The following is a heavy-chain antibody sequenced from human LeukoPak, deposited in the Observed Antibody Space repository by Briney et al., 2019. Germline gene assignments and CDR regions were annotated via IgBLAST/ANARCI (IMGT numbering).Heavy chain of an antibody. CDR3: ARNGVSHSSGWYFDY. J-gene: IGHJ4*02. CDR1: GFTFSSYA. CDR2: IYSGGNT. Sequence: GGSLRLSCAASGFTFSSYAMSWVRQAPGKELEWVSVIYSGGNTHYADSVKGRFTISRDNSKNTLYLQMNSLRAEDTAVYYCARNGVSHSSGWYFDYWGQGTLVTVSS. D-gene: IGHD6-19*01. V-gene: IGHV3-66*02.